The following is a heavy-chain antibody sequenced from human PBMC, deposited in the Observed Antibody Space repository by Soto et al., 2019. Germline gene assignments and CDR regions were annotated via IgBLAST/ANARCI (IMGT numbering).Heavy chain of an antibody. CDR2: ISYDGSNK. Sequence: PGGSLRLACAASGFTFSSYGMHWVRQAPGKGLEWVAVISYDGSNKYYADSVKGRFTISRDNSKNTLYLQMNSLRAEDTAVYYCAKEMSNIVVVTAPPGHYYYYGMDVWGQGTTVTVSS. J-gene: IGHJ6*02. V-gene: IGHV3-30*18. CDR1: GFTFSSYG. CDR3: AKEMSNIVVVTAPPGHYYYYGMDV. D-gene: IGHD2-21*02.